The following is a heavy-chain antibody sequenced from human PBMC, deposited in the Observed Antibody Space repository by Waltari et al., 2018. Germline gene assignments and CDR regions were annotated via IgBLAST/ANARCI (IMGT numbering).Heavy chain of an antibody. J-gene: IGHJ4*02. CDR2: IIPIFGTA. CDR3: ARGHSSSWPPFDY. D-gene: IGHD6-13*01. CDR1: GGTVSSYA. Sequence: QVQLVQSGAEGKKPGSSVKVSCKASGGTVSSYASSWVRQAPGQGLEWMGGIIPIFGTANYAQKFQGRVTITADESTSTAYMELSSLRSEDTAVYYCARGHSSSWPPFDYWGQGTLVTVSS. V-gene: IGHV1-69*01.